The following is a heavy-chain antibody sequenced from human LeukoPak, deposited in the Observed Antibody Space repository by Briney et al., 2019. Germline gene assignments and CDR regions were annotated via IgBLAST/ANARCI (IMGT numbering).Heavy chain of an antibody. Sequence: SETLSLTCTVSGGSISSGAYYWSWIRQHPGKGLDWIGYIYYSGSTYYNPSLKSRFTISVDTSKNQFSLKLSSVTAADTAVYYCARRRGYCSSTSCLKAFDIWGQGTMVTVSS. D-gene: IGHD2-2*01. J-gene: IGHJ3*02. V-gene: IGHV4-31*03. CDR2: IYYSGST. CDR3: ARRRGYCSSTSCLKAFDI. CDR1: GGSISSGAYY.